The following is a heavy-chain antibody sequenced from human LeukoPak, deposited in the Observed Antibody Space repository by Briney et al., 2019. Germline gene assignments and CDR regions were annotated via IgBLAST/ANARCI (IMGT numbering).Heavy chain of an antibody. CDR3: AKVAAPGGPSSYYMDV. Sequence: GGSLRLSCAASGFTFSNYAMRWVRQAPGKGLEWVSAISASGGTTYYADSVEGRFTISRDSSKDTLYLQMNSLRADDTAVYYCAKVAAPGGPSSYYMDVWGKGTSVTVSS. D-gene: IGHD6-13*01. V-gene: IGHV3-23*01. J-gene: IGHJ6*03. CDR2: ISASGGTT. CDR1: GFTFSNYA.